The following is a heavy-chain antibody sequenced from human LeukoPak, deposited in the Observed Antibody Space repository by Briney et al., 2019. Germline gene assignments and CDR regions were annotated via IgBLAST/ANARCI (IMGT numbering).Heavy chain of an antibody. CDR1: GFTFSSYG. Sequence: GRSLRLSCAASGFTFSSYGMHWVRQAPGKGLEWVAVIWYDGSNKYYADSVKGRFTISRDNSKNTLYLQMNSLRAEDTAVYYCASLKMYSSGWSQFDYWAREPWSPSPQ. CDR3: ASLKMYSSGWSQFDY. V-gene: IGHV3-33*01. J-gene: IGHJ4*02. D-gene: IGHD6-19*01. CDR2: IWYDGSNK.